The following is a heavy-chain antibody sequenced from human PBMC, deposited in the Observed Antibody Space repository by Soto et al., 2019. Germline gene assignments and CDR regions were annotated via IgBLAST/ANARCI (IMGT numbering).Heavy chain of an antibody. CDR1: GYTFNTYG. D-gene: IGHD2-21*01. V-gene: IGHV1-18*04. Sequence: QVHLVQYGAEVRKPGASVKVSCKTSGYTFNTYGIIWVRQSPVQHLEWLGWTSTRNGDTKYAQGFQGRVTLTTDTSTTAYMELMNLRSDDTAVYVCAIVQLLPNPAADFWAQGTLVTVAS. J-gene: IGHJ4*02. CDR3: AIVQLLPNPAADF. CDR2: TSTRNGDT.